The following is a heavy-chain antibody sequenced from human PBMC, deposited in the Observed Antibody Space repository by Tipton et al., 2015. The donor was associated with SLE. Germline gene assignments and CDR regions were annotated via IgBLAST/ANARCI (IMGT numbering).Heavy chain of an antibody. Sequence: GLVKPSETLSLTCAVYGGSFSGYYWSWIRQPPGKGLEWIGEINHSGSTNYNPSLKSRVTISVDTSKNQFSLKLSSVTAADTAVYYCARVGSGWVAFDIWGQGTMVTVSS. CDR1: GGSFSGYY. D-gene: IGHD6-19*01. CDR2: INHSGST. J-gene: IGHJ3*02. V-gene: IGHV4-34*01. CDR3: ARVGSGWVAFDI.